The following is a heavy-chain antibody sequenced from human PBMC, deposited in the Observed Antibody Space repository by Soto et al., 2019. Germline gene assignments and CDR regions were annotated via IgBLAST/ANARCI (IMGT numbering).Heavy chain of an antibody. CDR3: ANDPPIVVVPAANSRYYYYMDV. CDR1: GFTFSSYA. CDR2: ISGSGGST. D-gene: IGHD2-2*01. V-gene: IGHV3-23*01. J-gene: IGHJ6*03. Sequence: EVQLLESGGGLVQPGGSLRLSCAASGFTFSSYAMSWVRQAPGKGLEWVSAISGSGGSTYYADSVKGRFTISRDNSKSTLYRQRNSRRAEDTAVYYCANDPPIVVVPAANSRYYYYMDVWGKGTTVTVSS.